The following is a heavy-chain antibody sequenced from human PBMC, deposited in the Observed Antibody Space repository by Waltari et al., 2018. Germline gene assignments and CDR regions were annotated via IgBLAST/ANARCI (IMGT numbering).Heavy chain of an antibody. V-gene: IGHV4-4*02. J-gene: IGHJ4*02. CDR1: GASMASNDW. D-gene: IGHD2-15*01. Sequence: QLQESGPGVANPSGTLSLTCVVSGASMASNDWLSWVRHSPKKGLEWIGQVHRSGRTNYNPAFASRVIVSGDTSINHFALKLLSATAADTAVYYCARDRGRGLYLDSWGQGTLVTVSP. CDR3: ARDRGRGLYLDS. CDR2: VHRSGRT.